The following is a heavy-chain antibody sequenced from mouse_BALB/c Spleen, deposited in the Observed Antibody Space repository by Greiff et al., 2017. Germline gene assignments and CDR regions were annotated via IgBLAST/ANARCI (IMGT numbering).Heavy chain of an antibody. J-gene: IGHJ3*01. V-gene: IGHV1-69*02. Sequence: QVQLQQPGAELVKPGASVKLSCKASGYTFTSYWMRWVKQRPGQGLEWIGEIDPSDSYTNYNQKFKGKATLTVDKSSSTAYMQLSSLTSEDSAVYYCARYTGWFAYWGQGTLVTVSA. CDR1: GYTFTSYW. CDR3: ARYTGWFAY. CDR2: IDPSDSYT. D-gene: IGHD1-1*01.